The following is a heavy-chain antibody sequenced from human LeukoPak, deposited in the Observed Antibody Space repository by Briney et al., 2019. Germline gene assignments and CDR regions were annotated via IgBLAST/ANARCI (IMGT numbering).Heavy chain of an antibody. Sequence: SGGSLRLSYAASGFTFGIYWMHWVRQAPGEGLVWVSRINTDGGDTIYADSVKGRFTISRDNAKNTLFLQMNSLRAEDTAVYYCARDEKIVGASGQDYWGQGTLVTVSS. J-gene: IGHJ4*02. D-gene: IGHD1-26*01. CDR2: INTDGGDT. CDR1: GFTFGIYW. CDR3: ARDEKIVGASGQDY. V-gene: IGHV3-74*01.